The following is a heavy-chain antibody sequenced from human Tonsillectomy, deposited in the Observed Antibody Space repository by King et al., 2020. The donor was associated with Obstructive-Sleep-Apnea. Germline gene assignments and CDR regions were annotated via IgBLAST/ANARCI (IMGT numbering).Heavy chain of an antibody. CDR2: INHSGST. CDR1: GGSFSGYY. J-gene: IGHJ4*02. V-gene: IGHV4-34*01. D-gene: IGHD1-1*01. Sequence: QVQLKQWGAGLLKPSETLSLTCAVYGGSFSGYYWSWIRQPPGKGLEWIGEINHSGSTNYNPSLKSRVTISVDTSKNQFSLKLSSVTAADTAVYYCARFRRGTGIGYWGQGTLVTVSS. CDR3: ARFRRGTGIGY.